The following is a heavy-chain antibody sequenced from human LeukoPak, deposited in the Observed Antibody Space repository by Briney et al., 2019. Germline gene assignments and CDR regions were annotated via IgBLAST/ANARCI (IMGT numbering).Heavy chain of an antibody. CDR1: GFTFSSYA. D-gene: IGHD3-3*01. CDR2: ISGSGGST. Sequence: GGSLRLPCAASGFTFSSYAMSWVRQAPGKGLEWVSAISGSGGSTYYADSVKGRFTISRDNSKNTLYLQMNSLRAEDTAVYYCAKLTFGVVIPGTNWFDPWGQGTLVTVSS. CDR3: AKLTFGVVIPGTNWFDP. J-gene: IGHJ5*02. V-gene: IGHV3-23*01.